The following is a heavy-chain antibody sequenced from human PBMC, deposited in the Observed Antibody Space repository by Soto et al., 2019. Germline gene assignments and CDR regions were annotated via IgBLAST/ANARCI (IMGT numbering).Heavy chain of an antibody. Sequence: EVQLLESGGGLVQPGGSLRLSCAASGFTFSSYAMSWVRQAPGKGLEWVSAISVSGGRTYYADSGKGRFTISRDNSKNTLYLQLHGLGAEDTAVYYCAKVGIVVVTATHWYFDLWGRGTLVTVSS. J-gene: IGHJ2*01. V-gene: IGHV3-23*01. D-gene: IGHD2-21*02. CDR1: GFTFSSYA. CDR3: AKVGIVVVTATHWYFDL. CDR2: ISVSGGRT.